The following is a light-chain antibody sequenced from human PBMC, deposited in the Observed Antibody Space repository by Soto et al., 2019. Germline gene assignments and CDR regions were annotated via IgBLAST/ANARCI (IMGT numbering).Light chain of an antibody. CDR3: QKYNSAPPYT. CDR2: AAS. Sequence: DIQMTQSPSSLSASVGDRVTINCRASQGISNYLAWYQQKPGKVPKLLIYAASTLQSGVPSRFSGSGSGTDFTLTISSLQPEDVATYYCQKYNSAPPYTCGPGTKVDIK. V-gene: IGKV1-27*01. J-gene: IGKJ3*01. CDR1: QGISNY.